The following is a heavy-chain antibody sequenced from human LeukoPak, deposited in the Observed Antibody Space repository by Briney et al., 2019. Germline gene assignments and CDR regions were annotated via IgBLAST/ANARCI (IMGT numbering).Heavy chain of an antibody. V-gene: IGHV3-43*01. Sequence: GSLRLSCAASGFTFDDYTMHWVRQAPGKGLEWVSLITWDGGSTYYADSVKGRFTISRDNSKNSLYLQMNSLRTEDTGLYYCAKGKNTGSYLSHVDYWGQGTLVTVSS. D-gene: IGHD3-10*01. CDR3: AKGKNTGSYLSHVDY. J-gene: IGHJ4*02. CDR1: GFTFDDYT. CDR2: ITWDGGST.